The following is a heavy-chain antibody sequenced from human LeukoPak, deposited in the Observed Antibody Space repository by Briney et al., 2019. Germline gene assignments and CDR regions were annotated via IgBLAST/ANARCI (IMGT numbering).Heavy chain of an antibody. CDR3: ARALSGNPYYYDSSGWGSAGEFDI. V-gene: IGHV4-59*01. D-gene: IGHD3-22*01. J-gene: IGHJ3*02. CDR2: IYYSGST. Sequence: SETLSLTCTVSGGSISSYYWSWIRQPPGKGLEWIGYIYYSGSTNYNPSLKSRVTISVDTSKNQFSLKLSSVTAADTAVYYCARALSGNPYYYDSSGWGSAGEFDIWGQGTVVTVSS. CDR1: GGSISSYY.